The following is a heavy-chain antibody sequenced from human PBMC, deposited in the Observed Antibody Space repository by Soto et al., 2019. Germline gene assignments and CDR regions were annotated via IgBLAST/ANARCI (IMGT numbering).Heavy chain of an antibody. CDR2: IYGAAST. V-gene: IGHV3-66*01. Sequence: GGSLRLSCAVSGFTVSSNYMNWVRQAPGKGLEWVSIIYGAASTYYADSVKGRFTISRDNSKNTLYLQMNSLRAEDTAVYYCARDGPSRSRYYFDYWGQGTLVTVSS. D-gene: IGHD6-13*01. CDR1: GFTVSSNY. J-gene: IGHJ4*02. CDR3: ARDGPSRSRYYFDY.